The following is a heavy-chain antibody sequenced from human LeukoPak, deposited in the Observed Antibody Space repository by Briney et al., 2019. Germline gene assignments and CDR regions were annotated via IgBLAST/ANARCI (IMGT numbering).Heavy chain of an antibody. V-gene: IGHV4-34*01. CDR1: GGSFSGYY. CDR3: ATLHSSGWPNFDY. D-gene: IGHD6-19*01. CDR2: INHSGST. Sequence: PSETLSLTCAVYGGSFSGYYWSWIRQPPGKGLEWIGEINHSGSTNYNPSLKSRVTISVDTSKKQFSLKLSSVTAADTAVYYCATLHSSGWPNFDYWGQGTLVTVSS. J-gene: IGHJ4*02.